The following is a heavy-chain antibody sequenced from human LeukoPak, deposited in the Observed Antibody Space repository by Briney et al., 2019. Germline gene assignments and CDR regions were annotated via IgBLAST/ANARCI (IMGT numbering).Heavy chain of an antibody. J-gene: IGHJ6*02. V-gene: IGHV3-66*01. CDR3: ARDAVAGYYYYYGMDV. CDR2: IYSGGST. Sequence: GGSLRLSCAASGFTVSSNYMSWDRQAPGKGLEWVSVIYSGGSTYYADSVKGRFTISRDNSKNTLYLQMNSLRAEDTAVYYCARDAVAGYYYYYGMDVWGQGTTVTVSS. D-gene: IGHD6-19*01. CDR1: GFTVSSNY.